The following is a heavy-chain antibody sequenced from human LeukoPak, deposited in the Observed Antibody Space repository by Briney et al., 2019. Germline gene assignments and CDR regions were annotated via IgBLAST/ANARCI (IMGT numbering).Heavy chain of an antibody. CDR2: ISGSGGRT. V-gene: IGHV3-23*01. CDR3: APGGPGYYFDY. Sequence: GGSLRLSCAASGFTFSSYTMSWVRQAPGKGLECVSAISGSGGRTYYADSVKGRFTISRDNSKNTLYLQMNSLRAEDTAVYYCAPGGPGYYFDYWGQGTLVTVSS. D-gene: IGHD3-10*01. CDR1: GFTFSSYT. J-gene: IGHJ4*02.